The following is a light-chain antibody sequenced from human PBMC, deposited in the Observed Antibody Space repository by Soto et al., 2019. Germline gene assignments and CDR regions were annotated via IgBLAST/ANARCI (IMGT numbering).Light chain of an antibody. J-gene: IGKJ4*01. Sequence: EIVLTQSPGTVSLSPGERATLSCRASQSVNSNYLAWYQQKPGQAPRLLMYYASTRATGIPDRFSGSGSGTDFTLTINRLEPEDFAVYCCQHYGPSFLLTFGGGTKVDIK. CDR2: YAS. CDR1: QSVNSNY. V-gene: IGKV3-20*01. CDR3: QHYGPSFLLT.